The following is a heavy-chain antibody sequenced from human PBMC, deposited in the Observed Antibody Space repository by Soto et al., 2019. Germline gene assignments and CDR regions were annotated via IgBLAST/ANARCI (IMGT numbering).Heavy chain of an antibody. J-gene: IGHJ5*02. Sequence: DSVRGRFTISRDNSKNTVFLQMNSLRVEDTAVYYCAKYSDSCGSVCKRWFDPWGQGTLVTVSS. V-gene: IGHV3-23*01. CDR3: AKYSDSCGSVCKRWFDP. D-gene: IGHD3-3*01.